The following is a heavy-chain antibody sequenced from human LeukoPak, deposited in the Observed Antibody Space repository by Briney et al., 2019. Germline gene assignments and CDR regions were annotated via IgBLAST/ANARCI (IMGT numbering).Heavy chain of an antibody. J-gene: IGHJ6*02. CDR2: ISWNSGSI. CDR3: AKDRGSGSYYYYYGMDV. V-gene: IGHV3-9*01. Sequence: PGRSLRLSCAASGFTFDDYAMHWVRQAPGKGLEWVPGISWNSGSIGYADSVKGRFTISRDNAKNSLYLQMNSLRAEDTALYYCAKDRGSGSYYYYYGMDVWGQGTTVTVSS. CDR1: GFTFDDYA. D-gene: IGHD1-26*01.